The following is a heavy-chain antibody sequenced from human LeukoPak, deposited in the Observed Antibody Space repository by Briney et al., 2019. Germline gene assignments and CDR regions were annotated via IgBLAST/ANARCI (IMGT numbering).Heavy chain of an antibody. V-gene: IGHV1-8*01. CDR3: ARVISGSSWGFYYYGMDV. CDR1: GYTFTSYD. CDR2: MNPNSGNT. J-gene: IGHJ6*02. D-gene: IGHD1-26*01. Sequence: ASVKVSCKASGYTFTSYDINWVRQATGQGLEWMGWMNPNSGNTGYAHKFQGRVTMTRNTSISTAYMELSRLRSEDTAVYYCARVISGSSWGFYYYGMDVWGQGTTVTVSS.